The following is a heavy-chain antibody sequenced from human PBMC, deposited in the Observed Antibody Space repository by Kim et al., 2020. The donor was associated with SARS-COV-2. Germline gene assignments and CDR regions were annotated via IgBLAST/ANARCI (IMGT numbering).Heavy chain of an antibody. CDR1: GDSVSSNSAA. CDR2: TYYRSKWYN. J-gene: IGHJ6*02. V-gene: IGHV6-1*01. CDR3: AREGVWNQGYYYYYYGMDV. D-gene: IGHD1-1*01. Sequence: SQTLSLTCAISGDSVSSNSAAWNWIRQSPSRGLEWLGRTYYRSKWYNDYAVSVKSRITINPDTSKNQFSLQLNSVTPEDTAVYYCAREGVWNQGYYYYYYGMDVWGQGTTVTVSS.